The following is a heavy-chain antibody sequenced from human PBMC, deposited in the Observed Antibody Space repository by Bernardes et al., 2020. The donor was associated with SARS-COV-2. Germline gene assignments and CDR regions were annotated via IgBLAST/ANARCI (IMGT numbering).Heavy chain of an antibody. CDR1: GGSISSYY. V-gene: IGHV4-4*07. CDR3: ATGTVGATKGGCYYGMDV. D-gene: IGHD1-26*01. J-gene: IGHJ6*02. Sequence: SETLSLTCTVSGGSISSYYWSWIRQPAGKGLEWIWRIYTSGSTNYNPSLKSRVTMSVDTSKNQFSLKLSSVTAADTAVYYCATGTVGATKGGCYYGMDVWGQGTTVTVSS. CDR2: IYTSGST.